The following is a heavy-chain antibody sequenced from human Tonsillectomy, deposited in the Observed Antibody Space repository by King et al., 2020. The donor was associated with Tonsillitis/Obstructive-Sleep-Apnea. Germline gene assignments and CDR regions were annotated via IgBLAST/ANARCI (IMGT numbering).Heavy chain of an antibody. CDR2: ISYDGSNK. V-gene: IGHV3-30*03. J-gene: IGHJ4*02. Sequence: VQLVESGGGVVQPGRSLRLSCAASGFTFSSYGMHWVRQAPGKGLEWVAVISYDGSNKYYADSVKGRFTISRDNSKNTLYLQMNSLRAEDTAVYYCAAGYYFDYWGQGTLVTVSS. CDR1: GFTFSSYG. CDR3: AAGYYFDY. D-gene: IGHD6-13*01.